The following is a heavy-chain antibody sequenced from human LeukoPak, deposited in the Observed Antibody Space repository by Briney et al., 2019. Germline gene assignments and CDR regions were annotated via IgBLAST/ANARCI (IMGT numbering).Heavy chain of an antibody. CDR2: INAGNGNT. V-gene: IGHV1-3*03. Sequence: GASVKVSCKASGYTFTSYAMHWVRQAPGQRLEWMGWINAGNGNTKYSQEFQGRVTITRDTSASTAYMELSSLRSEDMAVYYCARGGHSSGWYADLDYWGQGTLVTVSS. CDR3: ARGGHSSGWYADLDY. D-gene: IGHD6-19*01. J-gene: IGHJ4*02. CDR1: GYTFTSYA.